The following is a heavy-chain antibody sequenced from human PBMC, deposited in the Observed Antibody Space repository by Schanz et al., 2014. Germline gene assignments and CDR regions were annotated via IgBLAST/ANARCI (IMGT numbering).Heavy chain of an antibody. Sequence: GQLAESGGGLVQPGGSLRLSCAASGFTFSTYAMSWVRQAPGKGLEWVSDISSGSSYANYADSVKGRFTISRDNAKNSLYLQMNSLRAEDTAVYYCAREQIMAAAGLVDYWGHGTLVTVSS. CDR2: ISSGSSYA. D-gene: IGHD6-13*01. V-gene: IGHV3-11*05. CDR1: GFTFSTYA. J-gene: IGHJ4*01. CDR3: AREQIMAAAGLVDY.